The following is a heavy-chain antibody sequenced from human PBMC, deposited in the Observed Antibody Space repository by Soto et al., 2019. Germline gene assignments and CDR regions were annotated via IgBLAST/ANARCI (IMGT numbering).Heavy chain of an antibody. CDR2: ISGHDDKT. Sequence: QVQLVQSGAELKRPGASVKVSCKASGYSFSTCGITWVRQAPGQGLEWMGWISGHDDKTKLAENFQGRVTMTTDTTPRAGYKERRGLKSDDTAFYYCWGVGGGGISFSPHVWFPSDGIDIWGQGTMVTVSS. CDR3: WGVGGGGISFSPHVWFPSDGIDI. V-gene: IGHV1-18*01. J-gene: IGHJ3*02. CDR1: GYSFSTCG. D-gene: IGHD3-16*02.